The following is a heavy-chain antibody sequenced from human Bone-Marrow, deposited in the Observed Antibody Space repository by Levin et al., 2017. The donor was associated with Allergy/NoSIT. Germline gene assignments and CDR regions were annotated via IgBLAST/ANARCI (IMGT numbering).Heavy chain of an antibody. D-gene: IGHD3-16*01. V-gene: IGHV1-2*06. J-gene: IGHJ4*02. CDR2: INPTSGAT. CDR1: GFPFVAYY. CDR3: ARANVWVGDKVDYFFDV. Sequence: ASVKVSCKASGFPFVAYYMHWVRQAPGQGLEWIGQINPTSGATVYGERFQGRVSLTRDMSLGLDYLELSGLTSADPAVYFCARANVWVGDKVDYFFDVWGQGTLVTVS.